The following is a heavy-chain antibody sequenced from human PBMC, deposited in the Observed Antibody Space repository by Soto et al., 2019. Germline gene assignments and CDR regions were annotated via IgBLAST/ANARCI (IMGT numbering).Heavy chain of an antibody. Sequence: QVQLVQSGAEVKRPGSSVKVSCKASGDTFAFHSINWVRQAPGLGLEWMGRINPILRMSNYAQRFQGRVTMTADKSTSTAYMVLSSLRSEDTAIYYCATSYGSGYRAFDYWGQGALVTVSS. J-gene: IGHJ4*02. CDR1: GDTFAFHS. CDR3: ATSYGSGYRAFDY. D-gene: IGHD3-10*01. V-gene: IGHV1-69*02. CDR2: INPILRMS.